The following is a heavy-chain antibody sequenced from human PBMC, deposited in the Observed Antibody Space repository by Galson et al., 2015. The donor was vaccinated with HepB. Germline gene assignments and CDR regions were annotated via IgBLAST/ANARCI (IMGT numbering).Heavy chain of an antibody. Sequence: CAISGDSVSSNSAAWNWIRQSPSRGLGWLGRTYYRSKWYNDYAVSVKSRITINPVTSKNQFSLQLNSVTPEDTAVYYCARVESYGSGLFDYWGQGTLVTVAS. CDR2: TYYRSKWYN. D-gene: IGHD3-10*01. J-gene: IGHJ4*02. V-gene: IGHV6-1*01. CDR1: GDSVSSNSAA. CDR3: ARVESYGSGLFDY.